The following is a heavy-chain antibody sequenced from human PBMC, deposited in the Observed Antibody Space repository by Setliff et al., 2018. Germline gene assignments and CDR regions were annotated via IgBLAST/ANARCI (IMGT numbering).Heavy chain of an antibody. CDR1: GDSMSFSY. V-gene: IGHV4-59*01. CDR2: IYYSGST. J-gene: IGHJ4*02. D-gene: IGHD3-10*01. CDR3: AKGRGEMDS. Sequence: PSETLSLTCSVSGDSMSFSYWSWIRQPPGKGLEWIDYIYYSGSTDSHPSLKSRVSISIDTSKNQFSLNVRSVTAADTAIYYCAKGRGEMDSWGQGILVTVSS.